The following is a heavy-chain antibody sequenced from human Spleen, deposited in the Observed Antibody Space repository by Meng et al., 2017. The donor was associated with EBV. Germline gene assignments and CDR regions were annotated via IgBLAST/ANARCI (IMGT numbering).Heavy chain of an antibody. Sequence: QVQLQESGPGLRKPSGTLSLTGAVSGDSISSNWWSWVRQPPGKGLEWIGEIFHSGNANYNPSLKSRVALSVDKSKNQISLNLNSVTAADTALYYCARGSSGYFSIDLWGQGTLVTVSS. CDR1: GDSISSNW. CDR3: ARGSSGYFSIDL. J-gene: IGHJ5*02. D-gene: IGHD3-22*01. V-gene: IGHV4-4*02. CDR2: IFHSGNA.